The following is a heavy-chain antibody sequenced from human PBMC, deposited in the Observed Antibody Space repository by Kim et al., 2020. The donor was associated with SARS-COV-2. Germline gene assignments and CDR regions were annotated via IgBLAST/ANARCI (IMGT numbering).Heavy chain of an antibody. CDR3: ARDSTPGTTFVLPFDY. CDR1: GFTFNSYA. D-gene: IGHD1-1*01. V-gene: IGHV3-23*01. Sequence: GGSLRLSCAASGFTFNSYAINWVRQAPGKGLEWVSALTSSGRSTYYADSVKGRFTISRDNSKSTLYLQMNNLRAEDTAVYYCARDSTPGTTFVLPFDYWGQGTLVLVSS. J-gene: IGHJ4*02. CDR2: LTSSGRST.